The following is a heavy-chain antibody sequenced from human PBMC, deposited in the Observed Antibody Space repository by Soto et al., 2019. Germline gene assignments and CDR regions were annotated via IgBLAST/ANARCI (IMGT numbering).Heavy chain of an antibody. V-gene: IGHV3-21*01. J-gene: IGHJ4*02. CDR1: GFTFSSYS. CDR2: ISSSSSYI. D-gene: IGHD3-16*02. CDR3: AGTLYDYIWGSYRSGGIDY. Sequence: EVQLVESGGGLVKPGGSLRLSCAASGFTFSSYSMNWVRQAPGKGLEWVSSISSSSSYIYYADSVKGRFTISRDNAKNSLYLQMNSLRAEDTAVYYCAGTLYDYIWGSYRSGGIDYWGQGTQVTVSS.